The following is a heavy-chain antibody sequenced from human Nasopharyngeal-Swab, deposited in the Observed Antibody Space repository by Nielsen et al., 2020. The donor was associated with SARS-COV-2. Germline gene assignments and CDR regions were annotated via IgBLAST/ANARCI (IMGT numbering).Heavy chain of an antibody. CDR2: ISRSSSYI. J-gene: IGHJ6*02. V-gene: IGHV3-21*01. CDR1: GFTFNNYN. CDR3: ARDGLDYDFWSAYFMDV. Sequence: GESLPMSCAASGFTFNNYNFNWVRQAPGKGLEWVSSISRSSSYIYYADSVKGRFTISRDNAKNSLYLQMNSLRAEDTAVYYCARDGLDYDFWSAYFMDVWGQGTTVTVSS. D-gene: IGHD3-3*01.